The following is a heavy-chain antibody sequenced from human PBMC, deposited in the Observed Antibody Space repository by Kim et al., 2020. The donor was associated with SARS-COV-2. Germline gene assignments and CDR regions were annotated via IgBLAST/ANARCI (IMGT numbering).Heavy chain of an antibody. Sequence: GRFTIARDNSKNTLYLQMNSLRAEDTAVYYCARGGPRATMIVVVTEDFDYWGQGTLVTVSS. J-gene: IGHJ4*02. V-gene: IGHV3-30*07. CDR3: ARGGPRATMIVVVTEDFDY. D-gene: IGHD3-22*01.